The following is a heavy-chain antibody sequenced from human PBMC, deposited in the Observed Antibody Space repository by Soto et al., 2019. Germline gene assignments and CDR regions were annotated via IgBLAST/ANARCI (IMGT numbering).Heavy chain of an antibody. CDR3: ARVIWSGHLTSDL. Sequence: GGSLRLSCAASGFTFSSNSMNWVRQAPGKGLEWISYISSSSSTIYADSVKGRFTISRDNAKNSLYLQMNSLRDEDTAVYHFARVIWSGHLTSDLWGQRTLVTVSS. D-gene: IGHD3-3*01. CDR1: GFTFSSNS. CDR2: ISSSSSTI. J-gene: IGHJ5*02. V-gene: IGHV3-48*02.